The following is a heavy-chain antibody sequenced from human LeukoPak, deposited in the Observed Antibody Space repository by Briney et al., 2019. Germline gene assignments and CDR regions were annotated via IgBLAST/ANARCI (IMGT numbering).Heavy chain of an antibody. CDR2: VSTGGAAT. Sequence: GGSLRLSCAASGFTFSSFSMNWVRQAPGKGLEWVSTVSTGGAATYYADSVKGRFTISRDNSKNTLYLQMNSLRAEDTAVYYCAKGGSVQTITIFGVPSSDAFDIWGQGTMVTVSS. V-gene: IGHV3-23*01. D-gene: IGHD3-3*01. CDR3: AKGGSVQTITIFGVPSSDAFDI. CDR1: GFTFSSFS. J-gene: IGHJ3*02.